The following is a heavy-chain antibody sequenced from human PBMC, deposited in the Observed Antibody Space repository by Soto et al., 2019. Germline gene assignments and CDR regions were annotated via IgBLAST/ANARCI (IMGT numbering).Heavy chain of an antibody. Sequence: SETLSLTCTVSGGSISSYYWSWIRQPPGKGLEWIGYISYSGSTNYNPSLKSRVTISVDTSKNQFSLKLNSVTAADTAVYYCARDSVFYDILTGYSRNWFDPWGQGTLVTVSS. J-gene: IGHJ5*02. CDR3: ARDSVFYDILTGYSRNWFDP. D-gene: IGHD3-9*01. CDR1: GGSISSYY. CDR2: ISYSGST. V-gene: IGHV4-59*01.